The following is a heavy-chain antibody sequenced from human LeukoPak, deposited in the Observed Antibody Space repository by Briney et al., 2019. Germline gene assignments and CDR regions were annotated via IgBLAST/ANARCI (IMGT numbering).Heavy chain of an antibody. J-gene: IGHJ6*03. V-gene: IGHV3-7*01. Sequence: GGSLRLSCAASGFTFSSYWMSWVRQAPGKGLEWVANIKQDGSEKYYVDSVKGRFTISRDNAKNSLYLQMNSLRADDTAVYYCARDAVIGAYYYYYMDVWAKGPRSPSP. CDR2: IKQDGSEK. CDR3: ARDAVIGAYYYYYMDV. CDR1: GFTFSSYW. D-gene: IGHD2/OR15-2a*01.